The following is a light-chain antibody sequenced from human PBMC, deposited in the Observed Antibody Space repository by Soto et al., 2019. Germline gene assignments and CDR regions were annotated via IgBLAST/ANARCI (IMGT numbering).Light chain of an antibody. J-gene: IGKJ4*01. CDR3: QQRTNRPL. CDR1: QSLSNY. V-gene: IGKV3-11*01. CDR2: DAS. Sequence: EIVLTQSPVTLSLSPGERATLSCRASQSLSNYLAWYQQKPGQAPRLLMYDASTRAAGIPARFNGSGSGTDFTLTISSLEPEDVAVYYCQQRTNRPLFGGGTKVEIK.